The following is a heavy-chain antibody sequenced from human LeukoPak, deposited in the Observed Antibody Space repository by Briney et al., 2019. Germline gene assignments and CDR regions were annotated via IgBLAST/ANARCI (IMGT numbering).Heavy chain of an antibody. CDR2: IYYSGST. CDR3: ARGGAAAGSPQLLLGY. D-gene: IGHD6-13*01. CDR1: GGSISSGGYY. V-gene: IGHV4-31*03. Sequence: SQTLSLTCTVSGGSISSGGYYWNWIRQHPGKGLEWIGYIYYSGSTYYNPSLKSRVTISVDTSKNQFSLKLSSVTAADTAVYYCARGGAAAGSPQLLLGYWGQGTLVTVSS. J-gene: IGHJ4*02.